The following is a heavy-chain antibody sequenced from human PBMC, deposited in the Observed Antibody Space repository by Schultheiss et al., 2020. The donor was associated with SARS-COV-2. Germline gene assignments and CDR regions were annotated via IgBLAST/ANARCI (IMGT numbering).Heavy chain of an antibody. CDR2: ISAYNGNT. Sequence: ASVKVSCKASGYTFTSYGISWVRQAPGQGLEWMGWISAYNGNTNYAQKLQGRVTMTTDTSTSTAYMELRSLRSDDTAVYYCARGFRPLGELSHVGYWGQGTLVTVSS. CDR1: GYTFTSYG. J-gene: IGHJ4*02. V-gene: IGHV1-18*01. CDR3: ARGFRPLGELSHVGY. D-gene: IGHD3-16*02.